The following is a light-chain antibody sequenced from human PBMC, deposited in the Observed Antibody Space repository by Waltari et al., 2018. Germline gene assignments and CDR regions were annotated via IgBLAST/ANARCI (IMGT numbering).Light chain of an antibody. CDR1: DRFGIY. J-gene: IGKJ1*01. CDR3: QKYVSLPAT. V-gene: IGKV3-20*01. Sequence: ETVLTQYRVTLSLSQGERATRSCKASDRFGIYLAWYQQKPGQAPRLLIYHASNRATGIPDRFSGSGSGTDFSLTISRLEPEDSAVYYCQKYVSLPATFGQGTKVEI. CDR2: HAS.